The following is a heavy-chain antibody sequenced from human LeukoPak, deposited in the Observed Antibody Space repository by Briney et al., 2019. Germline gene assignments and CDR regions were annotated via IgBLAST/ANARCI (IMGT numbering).Heavy chain of an antibody. V-gene: IGHV4-59*12. J-gene: IGHJ6*02. D-gene: IGHD3-22*01. Sequence: NPSETLSLTCTVSGGSISSYYWSWIRQPPGKGLEWIGYIYYSGSTNYNPSLKSRVTISVDTSKNQFSLKLSSVTAADTAVYYCARDYYDSSGYYRRGKNYYGMDVWGQGTTVTVSS. CDR1: GGSISSYY. CDR3: ARDYYDSSGYYRRGKNYYGMDV. CDR2: IYYSGST.